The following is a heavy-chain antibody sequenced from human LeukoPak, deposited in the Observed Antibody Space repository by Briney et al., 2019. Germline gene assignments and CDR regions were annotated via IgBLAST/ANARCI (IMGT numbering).Heavy chain of an antibody. CDR3: ARDPYCSSTSCYGSYYFDY. J-gene: IGHJ4*02. V-gene: IGHV4-34*01. CDR1: GGSFSGYY. D-gene: IGHD2-2*01. Sequence: SETLSLTCAVYGGSFSGYYWSWIRQPPGKGLEWIGEINHSGSTNYNPSLKSRVTISVDTSKNQFSLKLSSVTAADTAVYYCARDPYCSSTSCYGSYYFDYWGQGTLVTVSS. CDR2: INHSGST.